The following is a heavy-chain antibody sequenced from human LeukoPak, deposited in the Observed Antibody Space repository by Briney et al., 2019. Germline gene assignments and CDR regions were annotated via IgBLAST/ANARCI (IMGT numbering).Heavy chain of an antibody. CDR3: ARDLYGDYQAYYFDY. CDR2: ISGSGGST. V-gene: IGHV3-23*01. D-gene: IGHD4-17*01. CDR1: GFTFSSYA. Sequence: GGSLRLSCAASGFTFSSYAMSWVRQAPGKGLEWVSAISGSGGSTYYADSVKGRFTISRDNSKNTLYLQMNSLRAEDTAVYYCARDLYGDYQAYYFDYWGQGTLVTVSS. J-gene: IGHJ4*02.